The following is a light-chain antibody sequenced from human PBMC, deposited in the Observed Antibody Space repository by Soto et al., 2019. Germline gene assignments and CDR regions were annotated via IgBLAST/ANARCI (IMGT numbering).Light chain of an antibody. Sequence: QSALTQPPSASGSPGQSVTISCTGTKSDIGVYDFVSWYQHHPGKAPRLIIYEVVQRPSGVPDRFSGSKSGNTASLTVSGLQAADEADYYCSSYTSRSTPLYVFGTGTKVTVL. CDR1: KSDIGVYDF. J-gene: IGLJ1*01. V-gene: IGLV2-8*01. CDR2: EVV. CDR3: SSYTSRSTPLYV.